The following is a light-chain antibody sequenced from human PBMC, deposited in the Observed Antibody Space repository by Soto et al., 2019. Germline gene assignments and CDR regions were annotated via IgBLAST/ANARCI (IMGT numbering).Light chain of an antibody. V-gene: IGLV1-47*01. CDR1: SSNIGSNY. CDR3: AAWDDSLDAVE. Sequence: QLVLTQPPSASGTPGQRVTISCFGSSSNIGSNYVCWYHQLPGTAPKLLIYRNNQRPSGVPDRFSGSRSGTSASLAISGLRSEDEADYFCAAWDDSLDAVEFGGGTKLTVL. CDR2: RNN. J-gene: IGLJ2*01.